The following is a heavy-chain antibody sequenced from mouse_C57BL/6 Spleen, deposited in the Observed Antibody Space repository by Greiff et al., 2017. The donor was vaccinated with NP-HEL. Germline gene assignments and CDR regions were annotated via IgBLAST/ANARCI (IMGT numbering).Heavy chain of an antibody. CDR2: ISSGSSTI. D-gene: IGHD1-1*01. CDR1: GFTFSDYG. V-gene: IGHV5-17*01. Sequence: EVQRVESGGGLVKPGGSLKLSCAASGFTFSDYGMHWVRQAPEKGLEWVAYISSGSSTIYYADTVKGRFTISRDNAKNTLFLQMTSLRSEDTAMYYCARSGDYGSRGYFDYWGQGTTLTVSS. J-gene: IGHJ2*01. CDR3: ARSGDYGSRGYFDY.